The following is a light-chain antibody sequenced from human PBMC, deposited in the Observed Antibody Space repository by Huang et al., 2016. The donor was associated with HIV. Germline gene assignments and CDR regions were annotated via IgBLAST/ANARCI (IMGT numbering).Light chain of an antibody. Sequence: DIQLTQSPSTLSASVGDRVTITCRASQSISSWLAWDQQNPGKAPKLLIYKASSLERGGPARFSGSGSGTEFTRTISSLQPDDFATYYCQQYNSYWTFGQGTKVEIK. CDR2: KAS. CDR1: QSISSW. CDR3: QQYNSYWT. J-gene: IGKJ1*01. V-gene: IGKV1-5*03.